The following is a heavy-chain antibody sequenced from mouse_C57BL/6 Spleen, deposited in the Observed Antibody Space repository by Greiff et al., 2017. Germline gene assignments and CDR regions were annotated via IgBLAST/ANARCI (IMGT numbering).Heavy chain of an antibody. Sequence: QVQLKQPGTELVKPGASVKLSCKASGYTFTSYWMHWVKQRPGQGLEWIGNINPSNGGTNYNEKFKSKATLTVDKSSSTAYMQLSSLTSEDSAVYYCARGGAIYYYGSSPDYYAMDYWGQGTSVTVSS. D-gene: IGHD1-1*01. V-gene: IGHV1-53*01. CDR2: INPSNGGT. CDR1: GYTFTSYW. J-gene: IGHJ4*01. CDR3: ARGGAIYYYGSSPDYYAMDY.